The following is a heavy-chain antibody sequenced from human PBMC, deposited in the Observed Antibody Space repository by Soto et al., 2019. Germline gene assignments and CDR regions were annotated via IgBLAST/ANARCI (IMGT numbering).Heavy chain of an antibody. CDR3: YSGGYTDY. D-gene: IGHD1-26*01. J-gene: IGHJ4*02. CDR1: GFSFSSYW. CDR2: IKQEGSAK. V-gene: IGHV3-7*01. Sequence: EVLLVESGGGLVQPGGSLRLSCAASGFSFSSYWMSWVRQAPGKGLEWVANIKQEGSAKNYVDSVKGRLTISRDNAMNSLYLQMNPLRAEASAVYYCYSGGYTDYLGQGTIVTVSA.